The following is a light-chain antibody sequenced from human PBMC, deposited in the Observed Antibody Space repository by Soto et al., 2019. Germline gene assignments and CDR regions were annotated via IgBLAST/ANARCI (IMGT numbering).Light chain of an antibody. CDR3: QQTYSIPWT. Sequence: DIPMTQSPSSLSASVGDRVTITCRASQSITSYLNWYQQKPGTAPNLLIFAASRLQSGVPSRFGGSGSGADFTLTISSLQPEDFATYYCQQTYSIPWTFGQGTRVEIK. CDR1: QSITSY. J-gene: IGKJ1*01. CDR2: AAS. V-gene: IGKV1-39*01.